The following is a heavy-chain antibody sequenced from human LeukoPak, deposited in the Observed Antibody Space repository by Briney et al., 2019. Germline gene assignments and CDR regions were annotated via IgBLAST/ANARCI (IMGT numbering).Heavy chain of an antibody. CDR3: ARRGYFDY. CDR2: ITSSSSYI. CDR1: GFTFSTYN. J-gene: IGHJ4*02. Sequence: GGSLRLSCAASGFTFSTYNMNWVRQAPGKGLEWVSSITSSSSYIYYADSVKGRFTISRDNAKNSLYLQMNSLRAEDTAAYYCARRGYFDYWGQGTLVTVSS. V-gene: IGHV3-21*01.